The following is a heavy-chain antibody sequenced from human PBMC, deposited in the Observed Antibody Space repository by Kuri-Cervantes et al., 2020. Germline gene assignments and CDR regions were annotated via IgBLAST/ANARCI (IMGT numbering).Heavy chain of an antibody. V-gene: IGHV6-1*01. CDR1: GDSVSSNSAA. D-gene: IGHD1-7*01. J-gene: IGHJ3*02. CDR2: TYYRSRWYN. Sequence: SETLSLTCAISGDSVSSNSAAWNWIRQSPSRGLEWLGRTYYRSRWYNDYSVSVKSRISINPDTSKNQFSLQLNSVTPEDTAVYYCASSKTTSYDAFDIWGQGTMVTVSS. CDR3: ASSKTTSYDAFDI.